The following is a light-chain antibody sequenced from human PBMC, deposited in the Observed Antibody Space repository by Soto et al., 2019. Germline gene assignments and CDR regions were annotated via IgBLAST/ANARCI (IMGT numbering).Light chain of an antibody. CDR1: QYVSTS. V-gene: IGKV3-11*01. CDR3: LHHNSWPPVFT. Sequence: EIVLTQSPATLSLSPGERATLSCRASQYVSTSFAWYQQKPGQAPRLLIYGASNRATGIPARFSGSGSGTDFTLTISSLEPEDFAVYYCLHHNSWPPVFTFGPGTTVDVK. J-gene: IGKJ3*01. CDR2: GAS.